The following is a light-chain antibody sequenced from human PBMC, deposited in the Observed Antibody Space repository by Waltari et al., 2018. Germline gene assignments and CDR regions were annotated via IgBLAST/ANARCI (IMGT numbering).Light chain of an antibody. Sequence: PASISCRSSQSLLHVDGYNYLDWYLQKPGQSPQVLIYMGSNRAAGVPDRFSGSGSGTDFTLKISRVEAEDVGVYYCMQPLETPWTFGQGTKVEIK. CDR2: MGS. J-gene: IGKJ1*01. CDR1: QSLLHVDGYNY. V-gene: IGKV2-28*01. CDR3: MQPLETPWT.